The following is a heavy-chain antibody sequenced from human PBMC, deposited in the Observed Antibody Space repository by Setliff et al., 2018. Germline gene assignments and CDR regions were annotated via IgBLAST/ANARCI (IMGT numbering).Heavy chain of an antibody. CDR2: ISPYSGES. J-gene: IGHJ4*02. D-gene: IGHD6-19*01. V-gene: IGHV1-18*04. Sequence: ASVKVSCKASGYTFNNYFLHWVRQAPGQGLEWMGWISPYSGESNYAQKFQDRLTVTADTSATTVYMELKSLRSDDTAVYYCVRSSAPQVVLAADFDFWGQGTPVTVSS. CDR3: VRSSAPQVVLAADFDF. CDR1: GYTFNNYF.